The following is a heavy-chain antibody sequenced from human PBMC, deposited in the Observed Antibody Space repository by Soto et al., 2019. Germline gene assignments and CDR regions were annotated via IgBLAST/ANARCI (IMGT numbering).Heavy chain of an antibody. J-gene: IGHJ3*02. Sequence: GGSLRLSCAASGFTFSSYSMNWVRQAPGKGLEWVSSISSSSSYIYCADSVKGRFTISRDNAKNSLYLQMNSLRAEDTAVYYCARDFGYCSSTSCFDAFDIWGQGTMVTVSS. CDR3: ARDFGYCSSTSCFDAFDI. CDR1: GFTFSSYS. V-gene: IGHV3-21*01. D-gene: IGHD2-2*01. CDR2: ISSSSSYI.